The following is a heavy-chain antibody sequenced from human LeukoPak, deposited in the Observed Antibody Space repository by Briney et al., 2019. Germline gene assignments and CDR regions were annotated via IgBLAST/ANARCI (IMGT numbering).Heavy chain of an antibody. V-gene: IGHV3-21*01. CDR1: GFTVSSNY. Sequence: GGSLRLSCAASGFTVSSNYMSWVRQAPGKGLEWVSSISSSSSYIYYADSVKGRFTISRDNAKNSLYLQMNSLRVEDTAVYYCGREWAVDFWGQGTLVTVSS. J-gene: IGHJ4*02. CDR2: ISSSSSYI. CDR3: GREWAVDF.